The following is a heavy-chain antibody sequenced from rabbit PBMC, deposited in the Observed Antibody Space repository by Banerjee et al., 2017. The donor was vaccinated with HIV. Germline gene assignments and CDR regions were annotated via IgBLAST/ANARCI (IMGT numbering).Heavy chain of an antibody. J-gene: IGHJ4*01. Sequence: QSLEESGGDLVKPGASLTLTCTASGFNISNYSIGWVRQAPGKGLEWIACIDVGSGGSTYYASWANGRFTMSKTSSTTVTLQMTSLTAADTATYFCAVPSYSGWGFNLWGQGTLVTVS. V-gene: IGHV1S40*01. CDR1: GFNISNYS. CDR2: IDVGSGGST. D-gene: IGHD4-1*01. CDR3: AVPSYSGWGFNL.